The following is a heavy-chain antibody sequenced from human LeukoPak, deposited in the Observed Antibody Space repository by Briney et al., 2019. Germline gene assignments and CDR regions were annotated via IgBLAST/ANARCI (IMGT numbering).Heavy chain of an antibody. D-gene: IGHD2-2*01. CDR1: GFTFSSYW. CDR3: ARGRYCSSTSCYWNWGGYHYYYMDV. CDR2: IKQDGSEK. Sequence: PGGSLRLSCAASGFTFSSYWMSWVRQAPGKGLEWVANIKQDGSEKYYVDSVKGRFTISRDNAKNSLYLQMNSLRAEDTAVYYCARGRYCSSTSCYWNWGGYHYYYMDVWGKGTTVTISS. J-gene: IGHJ6*03. V-gene: IGHV3-7*01.